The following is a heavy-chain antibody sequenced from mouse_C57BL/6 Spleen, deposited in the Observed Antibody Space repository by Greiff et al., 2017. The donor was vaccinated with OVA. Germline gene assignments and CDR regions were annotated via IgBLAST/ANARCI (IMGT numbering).Heavy chain of an antibody. V-gene: IGHV5-6*01. Sequence: EVKVVESGGDLVKPGGSLKLSCAASGFTFSSYGMSWVRQTPDKRLEWVATISSGGSYTYYPDSVKGRFTISRDNAKNTLYLQMSSLKSEDTAMYYCATTMITRAMDYWGQGTSVTVSS. D-gene: IGHD2-4*01. CDR2: ISSGGSYT. J-gene: IGHJ4*01. CDR3: ATTMITRAMDY. CDR1: GFTFSSYG.